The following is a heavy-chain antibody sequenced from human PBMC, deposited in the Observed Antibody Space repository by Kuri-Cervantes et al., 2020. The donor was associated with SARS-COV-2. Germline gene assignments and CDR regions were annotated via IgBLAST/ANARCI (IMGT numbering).Heavy chain of an antibody. J-gene: IGHJ3*02. Sequence: GESLRLSCAASGFTFSSYGMHWVRQAPGKGLEWVAFIRYDGSNKYYADSVKGRFTISRDNSKNTLYLQMNSLRAEDTAVYYCARVVGYCSSTSCPLLAFDIWGQGTMVTVSS. D-gene: IGHD2-2*01. V-gene: IGHV3-30*02. CDR3: ARVVGYCSSTSCPLLAFDI. CDR1: GFTFSSYG. CDR2: IRYDGSNK.